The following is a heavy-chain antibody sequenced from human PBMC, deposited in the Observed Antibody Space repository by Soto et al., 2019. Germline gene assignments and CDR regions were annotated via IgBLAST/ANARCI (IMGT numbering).Heavy chain of an antibody. V-gene: IGHV4-59*01. D-gene: IGHD2-2*01. CDR2: IYYSGST. CDR1: GGSISSYY. J-gene: IGHJ4*02. Sequence: SETLSLTCTVSGGSISSYYWSWIRQPPVKGLEWIGYIYYSGSTNYNPSLKSRVTISVDTSENQFSLKLSSVTAADTAVYYCARENCSSTSCTHIVDYWGQGTLVTVS. CDR3: ARENCSSTSCTHIVDY.